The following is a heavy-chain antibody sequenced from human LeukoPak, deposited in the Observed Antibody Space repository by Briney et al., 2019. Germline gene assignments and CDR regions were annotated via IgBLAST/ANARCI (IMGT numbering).Heavy chain of an antibody. J-gene: IGHJ4*02. V-gene: IGHV3-30*01. D-gene: IGHD5-18*01. Sequence: TGRSLRLSCAAYGFTFSSHAMHWVRQAPGKGLEGVAVISYDGSNKYYADSVKGRFTMSRDNSKNTLYLQMNSLRAEDTAVYYCARGLGYRRPKDMDYWGQGTLVTVSS. CDR1: GFTFSSHA. CDR2: ISYDGSNK. CDR3: ARGLGYRRPKDMDY.